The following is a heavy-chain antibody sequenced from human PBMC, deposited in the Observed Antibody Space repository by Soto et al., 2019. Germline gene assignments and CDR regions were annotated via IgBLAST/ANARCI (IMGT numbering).Heavy chain of an antibody. CDR1: GFTFSSYG. D-gene: IGHD1-7*01. J-gene: IGHJ4*02. CDR2: SSATGAGT. Sequence: EVQLLESGGGLVQPGGSLRLSCAASGFTFSSYGMTWVRQAPGKGLKWVSFSSATGAGTYYADSVKGRFTISRDNSKNTLYLQMTSLRADDTAVYYCAKDRRAGGNYGFYSDFWGQGALVIVSS. CDR3: AKDRRAGGNYGFYSDF. V-gene: IGHV3-23*01.